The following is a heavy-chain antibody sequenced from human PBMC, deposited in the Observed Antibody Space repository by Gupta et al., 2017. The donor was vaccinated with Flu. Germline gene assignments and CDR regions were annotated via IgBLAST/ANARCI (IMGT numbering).Heavy chain of an antibody. CDR3: ADRCSGTWFGP. V-gene: IGHV4-34*01. J-gene: IGHJ5*02. CDR2: INHNGGT. Sequence: NWIRQPPGKGLGWIGEINHNGGTNYNPSHERRVTIPVDTSKNQFSLTLTSVTAADTATYDCADRCSGTWFGPWGQGALVTVSS. D-gene: IGHD3-10*01.